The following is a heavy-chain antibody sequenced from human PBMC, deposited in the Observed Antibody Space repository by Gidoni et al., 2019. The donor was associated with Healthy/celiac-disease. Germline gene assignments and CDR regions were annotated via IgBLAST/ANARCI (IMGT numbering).Heavy chain of an antibody. Sequence: EVQLLESGGGLVQPGGSLRLSCAASGFTFSSYAMSWVRQAPGKGLEWVSAISGSGGSTYYADSVKGRFTISRDNSKNTLYLQMNSLRAEDTAVYYCAKGGSRIAVAGTYYFDYWGQGTLVTVSS. V-gene: IGHV3-23*01. D-gene: IGHD6-19*01. J-gene: IGHJ4*02. CDR2: ISGSGGST. CDR3: AKGGSRIAVAGTYYFDY. CDR1: GFTFSSYA.